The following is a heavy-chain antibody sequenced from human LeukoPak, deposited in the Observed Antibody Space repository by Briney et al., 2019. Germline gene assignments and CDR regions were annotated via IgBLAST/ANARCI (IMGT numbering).Heavy chain of an antibody. CDR2: IKTKSDGRTT. CDR3: GTGSAFDS. Sequence: GGSLRLSCAVSGFIFSKAWTSSGSQAPGKGLEWVGRIKTKSDGRTTDYAAPVKGRFTISRDDSKTTLYQHMNSLRTEVTAVYYCGTGSAFDSWGRGAMVSVSS. CDR1: GFIFSKAW. J-gene: IGHJ3*02. D-gene: IGHD1-1*01. V-gene: IGHV3-15*01.